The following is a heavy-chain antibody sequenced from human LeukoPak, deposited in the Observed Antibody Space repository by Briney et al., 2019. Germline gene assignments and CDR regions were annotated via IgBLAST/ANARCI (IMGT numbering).Heavy chain of an antibody. CDR3: ARGRGYSSGYPLH. CDR2: INWNGGST. V-gene: IGHV3-20*04. D-gene: IGHD5-18*01. CDR1: GFTFDDYG. J-gene: IGHJ6*04. Sequence: GGSLRLSCAGFGFTFDDYGMSWVRQAPEKGLEWVSGINWNGGSTGYADSVQGRFTISRDNAKNSLYLQMSSLRVEDTALYYCARGRGYSSGYPLHWGKGTTVTVSS.